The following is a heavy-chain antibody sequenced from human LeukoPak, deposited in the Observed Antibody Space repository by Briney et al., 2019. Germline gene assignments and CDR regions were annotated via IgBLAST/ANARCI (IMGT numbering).Heavy chain of an antibody. D-gene: IGHD6-19*01. CDR2: IYPGDSDT. CDR1: GYNFTIYW. CDR3: ARRDYTSGRTYFHH. Sequence: GESLKISCKGSGYNFTIYWIGWVRQMPGKGLEWMGVIYPGDSDTRYSPSLQGQVTISVDKSNSTAYLQWSSLKASDTAMYYCARRDYTSGRTYFHHWGQGTLVTVSS. J-gene: IGHJ1*01. V-gene: IGHV5-51*01.